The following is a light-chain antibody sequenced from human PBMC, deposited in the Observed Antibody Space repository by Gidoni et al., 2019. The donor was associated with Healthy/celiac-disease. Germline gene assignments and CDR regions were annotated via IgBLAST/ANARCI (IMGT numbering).Light chain of an antibody. J-gene: IGKJ3*01. V-gene: IGKV2-28*01. CDR1: QSLLHSNGYNY. CDR2: LGS. CDR3: MQALQTPFT. Sequence: IVMTQSPLSLPVTPGEPASISCRSSQSLLHSNGYNYLDWYLQKPGQSPQLLIYLGSNRASGVPDRFRCSGLGNGFTLKISRVEAEDVGVYYCMQALQTPFTFGPGTKVDIK.